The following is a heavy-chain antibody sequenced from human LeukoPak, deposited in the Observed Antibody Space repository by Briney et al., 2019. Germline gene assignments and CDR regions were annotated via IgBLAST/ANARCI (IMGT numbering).Heavy chain of an antibody. V-gene: IGHV4-34*01. CDR1: GGSFSGYY. D-gene: IGHD2-15*01. CDR3: ARARGIVVVVAEDCYFDY. CDR2: INHSGST. Sequence: SETLSLTCAVYGGSFSGYYWSWIRQPPGKGLEWIGEINHSGSTNYNPSLKSRVTISVDTSQNQFSLKLSSVTAADTAVYYCARARGIVVVVAEDCYFDYWGQGTLVAVSS. J-gene: IGHJ4*02.